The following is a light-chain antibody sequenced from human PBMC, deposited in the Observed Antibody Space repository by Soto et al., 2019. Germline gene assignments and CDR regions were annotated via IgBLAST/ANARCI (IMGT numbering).Light chain of an antibody. CDR3: QQRSNWPRT. Sequence: DIVLTQSPGTLSLSTGERATLSCRASQGVSSSYLAWYQQQPGQAPRLLIYDASNRATGIPARFSGSGSGTDFTLIISSLEPEDFAVYYCQQRSNWPRTFGQGTKVDIK. CDR1: QGVSSSY. J-gene: IGKJ1*01. V-gene: IGKV3D-20*02. CDR2: DAS.